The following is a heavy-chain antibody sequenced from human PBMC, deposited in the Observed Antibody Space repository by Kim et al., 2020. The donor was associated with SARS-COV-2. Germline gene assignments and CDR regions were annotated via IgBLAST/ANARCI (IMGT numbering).Heavy chain of an antibody. D-gene: IGHD6-19*01. CDR3: ASFIAVAGGPTEMDY. J-gene: IGHJ4*02. V-gene: IGHV4-34*01. Sequence: SETLSLTCAVYGGSFSGYYWSWIRQPPGKGLEWIGEINHSGSTNYNPSLKSRVTISVDTSKNQFSLKLSSVTAADTAVYYCASFIAVAGGPTEMDYWGQGTLVTVSS. CDR1: GGSFSGYY. CDR2: INHSGST.